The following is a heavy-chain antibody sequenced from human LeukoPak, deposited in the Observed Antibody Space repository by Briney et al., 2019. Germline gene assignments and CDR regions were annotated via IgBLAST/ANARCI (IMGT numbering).Heavy chain of an antibody. Sequence: PSETLSLTCTVSGGSISSYYWNWIRQPPGKELEWIGNISYSGSTNYIPSLKSRVNISLDTSKNQFSLRLSSVTAADTAVYYCARVYCSGAGFCYPFEYWGQGILVTVSS. CDR2: ISYSGST. CDR3: ARVYCSGAGFCYPFEY. CDR1: GGSISSYY. D-gene: IGHD2-15*01. J-gene: IGHJ4*02. V-gene: IGHV4-59*01.